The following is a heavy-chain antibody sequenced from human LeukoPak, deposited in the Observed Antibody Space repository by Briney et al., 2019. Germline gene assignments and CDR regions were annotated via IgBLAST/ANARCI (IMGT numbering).Heavy chain of an antibody. J-gene: IGHJ1*01. Sequence: ASVKVSCKASGYTFTSYDINWVRQATGQGLEWTGWMNPNSGNTGYAQKFQGRVTMTRDTSISTAYMELSSLTSDDTAVYYCARRTTDSSGYYYDTKYFHHWGQGTLVTVSS. V-gene: IGHV1-8*01. CDR3: ARRTTDSSGYYYDTKYFHH. CDR2: MNPNSGNT. D-gene: IGHD3-22*01. CDR1: GYTFTSYD.